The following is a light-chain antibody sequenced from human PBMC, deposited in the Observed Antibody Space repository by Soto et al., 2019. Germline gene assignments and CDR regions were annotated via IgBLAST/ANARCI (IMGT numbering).Light chain of an antibody. CDR3: MQGTHWPPT. J-gene: IGKJ1*01. V-gene: IGKV2-28*01. CDR2: LGS. Sequence: DIVMTQSPLSVPVTPREPASISCRSSQSLLHSNGYNYLDWYLQKPGQSPQLLIYLGSNRSSGVPDRFSGSGSGTDFTLKISRVEAEDVGVYYCMQGTHWPPTFGQGTKVDIK. CDR1: QSLLHSNGYNY.